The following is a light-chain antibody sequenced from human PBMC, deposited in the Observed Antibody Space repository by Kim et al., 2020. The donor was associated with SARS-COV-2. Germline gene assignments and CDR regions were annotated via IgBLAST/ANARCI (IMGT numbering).Light chain of an antibody. CDR2: TNN. CDR3: AAWDDSLNGVV. J-gene: IGLJ2*01. CDR1: SSNIGSNT. Sequence: GQRVTSSCSGSSSNIGSNTVNWYRQLPGTAPKLLIYTNNQRPSGVPDRLSGSKSGTSASLAISGLQSEDEADYYCAAWDDSLNGVVFGGGTQLTVL. V-gene: IGLV1-44*01.